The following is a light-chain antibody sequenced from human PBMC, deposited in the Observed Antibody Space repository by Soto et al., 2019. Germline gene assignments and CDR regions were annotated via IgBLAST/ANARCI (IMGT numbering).Light chain of an antibody. CDR3: SSFTTSSTLVV. J-gene: IGLJ2*01. V-gene: IGLV2-14*01. Sequence: QSALTQPPSASGSPGQSVAISCTGTSSDVGGYNYVSWYRHHPGKAPKLMIYEVNNRPSGVSSRFSGSKSGNTASLTISGLQTEDEADYYCSSFTTSSTLVVFGGGTKLTVL. CDR2: EVN. CDR1: SSDVGGYNY.